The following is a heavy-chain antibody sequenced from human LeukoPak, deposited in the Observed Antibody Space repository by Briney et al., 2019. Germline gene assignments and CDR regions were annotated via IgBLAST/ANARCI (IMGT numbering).Heavy chain of an antibody. CDR1: GXTFSSYW. Sequence: GGSLRLSCAASGXTFSSYWMYWVRQVPGKGLVWVSRVNSDGSSTSYADSVKGRFTISRDNAKNTLYLQMNSLRAEDTAVYYCARAWNGDYGRFDPWGQGTLVTVPS. CDR3: ARAWNGDYGRFDP. D-gene: IGHD4-17*01. J-gene: IGHJ5*02. CDR2: VNSDGSST. V-gene: IGHV3-74*01.